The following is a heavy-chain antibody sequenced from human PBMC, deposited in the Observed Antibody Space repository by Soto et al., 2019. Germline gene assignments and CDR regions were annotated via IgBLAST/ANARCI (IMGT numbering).Heavy chain of an antibody. CDR1: GFTFSSYG. D-gene: IGHD3-22*01. Sequence: GGSLRLSCAASGFTFSSYGMHWVRQAPGKGLEWVAVIWYDGSNKYYADSVKGRFTISRDNSKNTLYLQMNSLRAEDTAVYYCARDYYDSSGYYPLDYWGQGTLVTVSS. J-gene: IGHJ4*02. V-gene: IGHV3-33*01. CDR2: IWYDGSNK. CDR3: ARDYYDSSGYYPLDY.